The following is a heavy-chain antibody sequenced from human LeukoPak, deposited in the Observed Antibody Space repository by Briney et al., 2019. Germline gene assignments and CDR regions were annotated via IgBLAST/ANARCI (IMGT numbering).Heavy chain of an antibody. J-gene: IGHJ4*02. CDR1: GYTFTDSW. V-gene: IGHV5-10-1*01. CDR2: IDPVDSYT. D-gene: IGHD3-16*02. Sequence: GESLKISCQGSGYTFTDSWISWLRQMPGKGLEWMGRIDPVDSYTYYSPSFQGHVTLSVDKSISTAYLQWSSLKSSDTAIYYCARRSCRNTACCFDFWGQGALVTVSS. CDR3: ARRSCRNTACCFDF.